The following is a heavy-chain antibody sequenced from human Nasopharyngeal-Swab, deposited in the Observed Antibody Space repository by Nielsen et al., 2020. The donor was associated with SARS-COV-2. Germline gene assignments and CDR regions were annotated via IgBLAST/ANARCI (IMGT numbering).Heavy chain of an antibody. CDR3: ARGGGDYYYYMDV. CDR2: IYYSGST. V-gene: IGHV4-59*13. J-gene: IGHJ6*03. Sequence: PGKGLEWIGYIYYSGSTNYNPSLKSRVTISVDTSKNQFSLKLSSVIAADTAVYYCARGGGDYYYYMDVWGKGTTVTVSS.